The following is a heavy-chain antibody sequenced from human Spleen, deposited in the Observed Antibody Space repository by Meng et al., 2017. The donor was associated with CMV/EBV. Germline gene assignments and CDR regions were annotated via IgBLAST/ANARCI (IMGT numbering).Heavy chain of an antibody. CDR2: ISYDGSNK. V-gene: IGHV3-30-3*01. CDR3: ARGSH. J-gene: IGHJ4*02. CDR1: GCTFSGYA. Sequence: PGWCIRRSCPASGCTFSGYAMHWVRGAPDKGLEWVAVISYDGSNKYYADSVKGRFTIYRDNSKNTLYLQMVSLRPEDMAVYYCARGSHWGQGTLVTVSS.